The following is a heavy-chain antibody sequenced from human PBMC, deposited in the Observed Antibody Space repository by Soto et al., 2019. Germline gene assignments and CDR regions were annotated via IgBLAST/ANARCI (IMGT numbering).Heavy chain of an antibody. CDR2: IYSSGST. J-gene: IGHJ4*02. D-gene: IGHD5-12*01. CDR3: ARDSLAFFDS. V-gene: IGHV4-61*01. Sequence: PSETLSLTCTVSDGSVSSGHYYWTWIRQPPGKGLEWIGHIYSSGSTLYNPSLKSRVIISVDTSMNQFSLKLSSVTAADTAVYYCARDSLAFFDSWGQGTLVTVSS. CDR1: DGSVSSGHYY.